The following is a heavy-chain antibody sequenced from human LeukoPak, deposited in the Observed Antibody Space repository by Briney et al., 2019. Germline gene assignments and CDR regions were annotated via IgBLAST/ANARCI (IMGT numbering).Heavy chain of an antibody. V-gene: IGHV1-69*05. CDR3: ARRAGWELRDGVDY. Sequence: ASVKVSCKASGGTFSSYAISWVRQAPGQGLEWMGGIIPIFGTANYAQKFQGRVTITTDESTSTAYMELSRLRSDDTAVYYCARRAGWELRDGVDYWGQGTLVTVSS. D-gene: IGHD1-26*01. CDR2: IIPIFGTA. CDR1: GGTFSSYA. J-gene: IGHJ4*02.